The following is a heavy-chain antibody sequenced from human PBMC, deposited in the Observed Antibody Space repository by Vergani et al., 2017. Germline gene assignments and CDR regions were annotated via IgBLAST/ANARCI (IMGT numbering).Heavy chain of an antibody. Sequence: QVQLQESGPGLVKPPGTLSLTCAVSGDSISSNNCWTWVRQPPGKGLEWIGEICHTEDTKYSPSLKSRVTVSVDESRNLFSLRLNSVTAADTAVYYCARLLVPKGGYVGYWGQGTLVTVSS. D-gene: IGHD5-12*01. J-gene: IGHJ4*02. CDR1: GDSISSNNC. V-gene: IGHV4-4*03. CDR2: ICHTEDT. CDR3: ARLLVPKGGYVGY.